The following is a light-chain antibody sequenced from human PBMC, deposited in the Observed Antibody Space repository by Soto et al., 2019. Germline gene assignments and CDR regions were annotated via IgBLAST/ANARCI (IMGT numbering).Light chain of an antibody. V-gene: IGLV2-14*03. J-gene: IGLJ1*01. CDR2: AVS. Sequence: QSVLTQPASVSGSPGQSITISCSGTSSDIGSYNHVAWYQQFPGKSPKLMISAVSDRPPGVSDRFSGSKSGITASLTISGLQTEDEVDYYCISYTDRQSYLFGTGTKVTVL. CDR1: SSDIGSYNH. CDR3: ISYTDRQSYL.